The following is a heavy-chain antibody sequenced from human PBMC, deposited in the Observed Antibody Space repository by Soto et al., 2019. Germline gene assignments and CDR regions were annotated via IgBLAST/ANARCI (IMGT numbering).Heavy chain of an antibody. V-gene: IGHV4-59*01. J-gene: IGHJ6*03. CDR1: GGSISSYY. CDR3: ARGRRGVSIFGVATTFYSPLDV. D-gene: IGHD3-3*01. CDR2: IYYSGST. Sequence: PSETLSLTCTVSGGSISSYYWSWIRQPPGKGLEWIGYIYYSGSTNYNPSLKSRVTISVDTSKNQFSLKLSSVTAADTAVYYCARGRRGVSIFGVATTFYSPLDVWGKGTTVTV.